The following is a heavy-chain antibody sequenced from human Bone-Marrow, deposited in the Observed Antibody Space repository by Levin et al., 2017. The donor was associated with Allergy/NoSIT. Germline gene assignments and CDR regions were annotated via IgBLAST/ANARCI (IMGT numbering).Heavy chain of an antibody. CDR2: INTDTGNS. D-gene: IGHD2-8*01. Sequence: ASVKVSCKASGYTFSNYGINWVRQAPGQGLEYMGGINTDTGNSASAPGFTGRFVFSLDTSVSTAYLQISSLETDDTAVYYCARTNHFDYWGQGTQVTVSS. J-gene: IGHJ4*02. V-gene: IGHV7-4-1*02. CDR1: GYTFSNYG. CDR3: ARTNHFDY.